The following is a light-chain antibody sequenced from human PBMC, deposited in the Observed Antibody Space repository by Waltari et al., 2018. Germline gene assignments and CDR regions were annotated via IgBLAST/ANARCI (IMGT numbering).Light chain of an antibody. CDR2: DVS. CDR1: SSDIGIYNY. J-gene: IGLJ1*01. CDR3: TSFSSDSTPLV. Sequence: QSALTQPASVSGSLGQSITMSCTGTSSDIGIYNYVSWYQQHPGKAPKLLIYDVSNRPPGVSNRCPGSNSGNTASLTISGLQAEDEADYYCTSFSSDSTPLVFGTGTRVTV. V-gene: IGLV2-14*03.